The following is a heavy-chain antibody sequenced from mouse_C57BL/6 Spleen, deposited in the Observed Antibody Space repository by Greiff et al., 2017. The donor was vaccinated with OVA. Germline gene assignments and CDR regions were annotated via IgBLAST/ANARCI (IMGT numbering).Heavy chain of an antibody. D-gene: IGHD2-4*01. CDR3: ARVYDYDGGFAY. V-gene: IGHV1-80*01. J-gene: IGHJ3*01. Sequence: VKLMESGAELVKPGASVKISCKASGYAFSSYWMNWVKQRPGKGLEWIGQIYPGDGDTNYNGKFKGKATLTADKSSSTAYMQLSSLTSEDSAVYFCARVYDYDGGFAYWGQGTLVTVSA. CDR1: GYAFSSYW. CDR2: IYPGDGDT.